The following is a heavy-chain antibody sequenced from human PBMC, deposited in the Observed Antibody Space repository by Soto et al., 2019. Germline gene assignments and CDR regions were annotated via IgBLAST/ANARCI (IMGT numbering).Heavy chain of an antibody. CDR2: ISAYNGNT. CDR3: ARVRYYDSSGYSYYFDF. J-gene: IGHJ4*02. V-gene: IGHV1-18*01. D-gene: IGHD3-22*01. CDR1: GYTCTSYG. Sequence: QVQLVQSGAEVKKPGASVKVSCKASGYTCTSYGISWVRQAPGQGLEWMGWISAYNGNTNYAQKLQGRVTMTTDTSTSTAYMELRSLRSDDTAVYYCARVRYYDSSGYSYYFDFWGQGTLVTVSS.